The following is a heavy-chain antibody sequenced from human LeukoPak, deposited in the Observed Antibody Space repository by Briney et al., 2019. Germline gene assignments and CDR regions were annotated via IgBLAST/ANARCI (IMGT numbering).Heavy chain of an antibody. D-gene: IGHD5-18*01. CDR1: GYSISSGYY. Sequence: PSETLSLTCSVSGYSISSGYYWGWIRQPPGKGLEWIGSIYHSGSTYYNPSLKSRVTISMDTSKNQFSLKLSSVTAADTAVYYCAKEYSYAPWGQGTLVTASS. CDR3: AKEYSYAP. V-gene: IGHV4-38-2*02. CDR2: IYHSGST. J-gene: IGHJ5*02.